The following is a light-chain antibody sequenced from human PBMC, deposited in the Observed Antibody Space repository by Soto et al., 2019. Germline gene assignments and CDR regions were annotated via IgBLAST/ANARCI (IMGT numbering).Light chain of an antibody. CDR2: DAF. V-gene: IGKV3-11*01. J-gene: IGKJ4*01. CDR1: QSIGNS. CDR3: RQRYNWPLT. Sequence: TVLTQSPATLSLSPGERATLSCKASQSIGNSLGWFQQKPGQAPRLLIDDAFNRAPGIPARFTGSGSGSDFTLTINSLEPEDFGVYYCRQRYNWPLTVGGGTKVEIK.